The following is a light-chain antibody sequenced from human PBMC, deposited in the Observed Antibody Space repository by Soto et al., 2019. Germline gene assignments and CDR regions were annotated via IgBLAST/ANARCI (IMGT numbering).Light chain of an antibody. CDR1: QSVSSY. J-gene: IGKJ5*01. CDR3: QQYGSLPIT. V-gene: IGKV3-20*01. Sequence: EIVFTQSPATLSLSPGERATLSCRASQSVSSYLAWYQQRPGQAPRLLIYGVSSRATGIPDRFSGSGSGTDFTLTISRVAPEDFAVYYCQQYGSLPITFGQGTRLEIK. CDR2: GVS.